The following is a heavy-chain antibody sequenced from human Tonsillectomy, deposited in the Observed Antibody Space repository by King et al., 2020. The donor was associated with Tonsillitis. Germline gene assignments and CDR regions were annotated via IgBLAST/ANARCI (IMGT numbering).Heavy chain of an antibody. CDR2: INSDGTTT. D-gene: IGHD5-18*01. J-gene: IGHJ4*02. CDR3: ARDVSYSYAL. CDR1: GFTFSTSW. V-gene: IGHV3-74*01. Sequence: VQLVESGGDLVQPGGSLRLSCAASGFTFSTSWMHWVRQTPGKGLVWVSYINSDGTTTTYADSVKGRFTISRDNAKNTVYLQMNSLRPEDTAVDYCARDVSYSYALWGQGTLVTVSS.